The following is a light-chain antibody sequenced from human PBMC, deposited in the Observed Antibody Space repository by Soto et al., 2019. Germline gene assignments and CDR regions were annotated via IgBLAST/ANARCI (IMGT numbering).Light chain of an antibody. Sequence: DIQMTQSPSSLSASVGDRVTITCRASQSTSSYLNWYQQKPGKAPKLLIYAASSLQSGVPSRFRSSGSGTDVTLTISSLQPEDCATYYCQQSYSTPPTFGQGTKLPI. CDR3: QQSYSTPPT. V-gene: IGKV1-39*01. J-gene: IGKJ2*01. CDR2: AAS. CDR1: QSTSSY.